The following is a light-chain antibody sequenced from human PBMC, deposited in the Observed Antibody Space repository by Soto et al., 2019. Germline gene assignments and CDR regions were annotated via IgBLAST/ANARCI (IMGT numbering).Light chain of an antibody. CDR1: QSISGY. J-gene: IGKJ1*01. V-gene: IGKV3-20*01. CDR2: DVS. CDR3: QQYGSSPRT. Sequence: EIVFAQSSGTLSLSPGERATLSCRASQSISGYLAWYQQKPGQAPRLLIYDVSNRATGIPARFSGSGSGTDFTLTISRLEPEDFAVYYCQQYGSSPRTFGQGTKVDI.